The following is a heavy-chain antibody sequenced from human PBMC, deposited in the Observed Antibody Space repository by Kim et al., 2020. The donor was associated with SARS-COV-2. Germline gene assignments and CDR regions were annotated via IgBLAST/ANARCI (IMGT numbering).Heavy chain of an antibody. V-gene: IGHV3-9*01. CDR3: AKDIGA. Sequence: GGSLRLSCAASGFTFDDYAMHWVRQAPGKGLEWVSGISWNSGSIGYADSVKGRFTISRDNAKNSLYLQMNSLRAEDTALYYCAKDIGAWGQGTLVTVSS. CDR1: GFTFDDYA. J-gene: IGHJ5*02. CDR2: ISWNSGSI.